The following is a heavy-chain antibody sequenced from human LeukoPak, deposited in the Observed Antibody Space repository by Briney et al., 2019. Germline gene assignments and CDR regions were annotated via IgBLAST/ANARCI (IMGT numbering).Heavy chain of an antibody. CDR3: ATDPHPRLSYCSSTSCYTGWFDP. D-gene: IGHD2-2*02. V-gene: IGHV1-24*01. CDR2: FDPEDGET. CDR1: GYTLTELS. Sequence: ASVKVSCKVSGYTLTELSMHWVRQAPGKGLEWMGGFDPEDGETIYAQKFQGRVTMTEDTSTDTAYMELSSLRSEDTAVYYCATDPHPRLSYCSSTSCYTGWFDPWGQGTLVTVSS. J-gene: IGHJ5*02.